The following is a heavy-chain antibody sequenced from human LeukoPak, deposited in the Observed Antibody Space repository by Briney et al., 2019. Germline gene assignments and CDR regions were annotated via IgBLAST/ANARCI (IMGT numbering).Heavy chain of an antibody. J-gene: IGHJ3*02. CDR1: GGSISSDY. V-gene: IGHV4-4*07. CDR2: IYPSGST. CDR3: ARGSLVVVATTSGAFDI. Sequence: SETLSLTCSVSGGSISSDYRSWIRQPAGKGLEWIGRIYPSGSTNYNPSLKSRVTMSVDTSKNQFSLKLNSVTAADTAVYYCARGSLVVVATTSGAFDIWGQGTMVTVSS. D-gene: IGHD2-15*01.